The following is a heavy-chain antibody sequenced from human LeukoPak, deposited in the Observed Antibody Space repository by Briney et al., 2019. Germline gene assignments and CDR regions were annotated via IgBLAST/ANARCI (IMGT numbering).Heavy chain of an antibody. CDR1: GFTFDDYA. CDR2: ISWNSGSI. Sequence: GRSLRLSCAASGFTFDDYAMHWVRQAPGKGLEWVSGISWNSGSIGYADSVKGRFTVSRDNAKNSLYLQMNSLRAEDTALYYCAKDTKRYYGSGSYSDYWGQGTLVTVSS. D-gene: IGHD3-10*01. J-gene: IGHJ4*02. V-gene: IGHV3-9*01. CDR3: AKDTKRYYGSGSYSDY.